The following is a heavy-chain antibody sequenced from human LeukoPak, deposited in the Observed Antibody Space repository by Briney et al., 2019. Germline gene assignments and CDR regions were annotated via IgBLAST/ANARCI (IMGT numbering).Heavy chain of an antibody. Sequence: SETLSLTCTASDGSINSEFWTWLRQPPGKGLEWVGYIRYSGPTTYTPSLHRRVSISIDTSKNLFSLPLRSVTTADTAIYYCARIPDVSGWPFDYWGQGTLVTVSS. J-gene: IGHJ4*02. CDR3: ARIPDVSGWPFDY. V-gene: IGHV4-59*01. CDR2: IRYSGPT. D-gene: IGHD6-19*01. CDR1: DGSINSEF.